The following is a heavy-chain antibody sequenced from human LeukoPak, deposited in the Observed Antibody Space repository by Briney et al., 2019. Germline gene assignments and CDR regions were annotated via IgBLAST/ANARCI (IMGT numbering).Heavy chain of an antibody. J-gene: IGHJ4*02. V-gene: IGHV3-23*01. CDR1: GFTFSSYA. Sequence: GGSLRLSCAASGFTFSSYAMSWVRQAPGKGLEWVSAISGSGGSTYYADSVKGRFTISRDNSKNTLYLQMNSLRAEDTAVYYCARHNYDFWSGYYTGFDYWGQGTLVTVSS. D-gene: IGHD3-3*01. CDR2: ISGSGGST. CDR3: ARHNYDFWSGYYTGFDY.